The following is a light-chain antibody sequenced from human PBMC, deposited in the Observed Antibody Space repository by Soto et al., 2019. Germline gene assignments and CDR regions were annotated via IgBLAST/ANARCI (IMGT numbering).Light chain of an antibody. CDR3: QQYGSLTAT. CDR2: GAS. J-gene: IGKJ1*01. V-gene: IGKV3-20*01. Sequence: EIVLTQSPGTLSLSPGERANLSCRAIQSVSSSYLAWYQQKPGQAPRLLIYGASSRATGIPDRFSGSGSGTDFTLTISRLEPEDFAVYYCQQYGSLTATFGQGTKVDIK. CDR1: QSVSSSY.